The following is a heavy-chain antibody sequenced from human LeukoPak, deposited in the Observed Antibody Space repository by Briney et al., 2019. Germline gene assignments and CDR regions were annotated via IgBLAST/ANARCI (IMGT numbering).Heavy chain of an antibody. CDR1: GGSISSYY. D-gene: IGHD2-15*01. V-gene: IGHV4-59*01. Sequence: SETLSLTCTVSGGSISSYYWSWIRQPPGKGLEWIGYIYYSGSTNYNPSLKSRVTISVDTSKNQFSLKLSSVTAADTAVYYCARDSPRGGGRWFDPWGQGTLVTVSS. J-gene: IGHJ5*02. CDR3: ARDSPRGGGRWFDP. CDR2: IYYSGST.